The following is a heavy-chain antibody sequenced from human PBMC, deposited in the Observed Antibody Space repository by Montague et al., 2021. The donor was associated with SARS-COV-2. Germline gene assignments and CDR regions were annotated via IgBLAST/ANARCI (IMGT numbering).Heavy chain of an antibody. CDR2: IHHSGTL. Sequence: SETLSLTCTVSNASITTSNWWTWVRQAPGKGLEWVGEIHHSGTLNYNPSLKSRVTISVDTPKNHFSLNLNSVTAADTALYFCARRIRITVFRGVPLTTHYLESGGQGIMVTVSS. CDR1: NASITTSNW. V-gene: IGHV4/OR15-8*01. CDR3: ARRIRITVFRGVPLTTHYLES. D-gene: IGHD3-10*01. J-gene: IGHJ4*02.